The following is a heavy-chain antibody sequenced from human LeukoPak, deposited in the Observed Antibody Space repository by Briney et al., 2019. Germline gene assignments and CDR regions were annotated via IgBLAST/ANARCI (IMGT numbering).Heavy chain of an antibody. CDR3: AKASLRYYCDSSGYYYDY. CDR2: ISYDGSNK. D-gene: IGHD3-22*01. V-gene: IGHV3-30*18. Sequence: GGSLRLSCAASGFTFSSYGMHWVRQAPGKGLEWVAVISYDGSNKYYADSVKGRFTISRDNSKNTLYLQMNSLRAEDTAVYYCAKASLRYYCDSSGYYYDYWGQGTLVTVSS. CDR1: GFTFSSYG. J-gene: IGHJ4*02.